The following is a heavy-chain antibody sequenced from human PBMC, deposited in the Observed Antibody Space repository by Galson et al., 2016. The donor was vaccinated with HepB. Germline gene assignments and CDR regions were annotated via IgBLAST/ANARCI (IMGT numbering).Heavy chain of an antibody. J-gene: IGHJ5*02. CDR3: ARGRERKVRGDPES. Sequence: SLRLSCAASKFTFSSYAMHWVRQAPGKGLEWVAVMSYDGTSQYYADSVKGRFTISRDNSKNTLYLQMNSLRLEDTALYYCARGRERKVRGDPESWGQGTLVSVSS. CDR1: KFTFSSYA. D-gene: IGHD2-21*02. V-gene: IGHV3-30*04. CDR2: MSYDGTSQ.